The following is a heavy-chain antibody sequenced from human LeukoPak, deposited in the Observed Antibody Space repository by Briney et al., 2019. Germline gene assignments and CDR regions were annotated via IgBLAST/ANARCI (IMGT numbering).Heavy chain of an antibody. D-gene: IGHD2-8*02. CDR3: AKDRETTSSGAFGN. CDR2: IYSGGST. V-gene: IGHV3-53*05. CDR1: GFTVSSNY. J-gene: IGHJ4*02. Sequence: PGGSLRLSCAASGFTVSSNYMSWARQAPGKGLEWVSVIYSGGSTYYADSVKGRFTISRDNSKNTLYLQMNSLRAEDTAVYYCAKDRETTSSGAFGNWGQGTLVTVSS.